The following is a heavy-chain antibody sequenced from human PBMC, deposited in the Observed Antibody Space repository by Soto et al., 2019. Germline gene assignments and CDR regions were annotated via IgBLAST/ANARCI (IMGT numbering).Heavy chain of an antibody. D-gene: IGHD2-21*02. CDR1: GGTFSSYT. J-gene: IGHJ4*02. V-gene: IGHV1-69*02. CDR3: AVAGVTGERGY. Sequence: QVQLVQSGAEVKKPGSSVKVSCKASGGTFSSYTISWVRQAPGQGLEWMGRIIPILGIANYAQKFQGRVTITADKSTGTAYMELSSLRSEDTAVYYCAVAGVTGERGYWGQGTLVTVSS. CDR2: IIPILGIA.